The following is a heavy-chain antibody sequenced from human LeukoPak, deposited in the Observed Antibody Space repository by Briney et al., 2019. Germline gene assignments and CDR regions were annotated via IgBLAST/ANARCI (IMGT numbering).Heavy chain of an antibody. CDR1: GYTFTSYW. V-gene: IGHV5-51*01. Sequence: GESLKISCKASGYTFTSYWIAWVRRMPGKGLEWMGIIYPDDSDTRYSPSFQGQVTISADKSISTAYLQWSSLKASDTAMYYCARRAVVGTTREYFDYWGQGTLVTVSS. CDR2: IYPDDSDT. CDR3: ARRAVVGTTREYFDY. D-gene: IGHD2-15*01. J-gene: IGHJ4*02.